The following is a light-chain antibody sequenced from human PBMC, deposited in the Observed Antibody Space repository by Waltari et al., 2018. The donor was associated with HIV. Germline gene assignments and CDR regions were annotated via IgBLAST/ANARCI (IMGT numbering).Light chain of an antibody. V-gene: IGKV3-20*01. Sequence: EVVLTQSPGTLSLSPGQGATLYCRASQSITTNYLAWYQLKPGRAPRLLIHDASTRATGIPDRFSGSGSRTDFTLPISRLEPEDFAVYYCLQYGPSWTFGQGTKVEIK. J-gene: IGKJ1*01. CDR3: LQYGPSWT. CDR2: DAS. CDR1: QSITTNY.